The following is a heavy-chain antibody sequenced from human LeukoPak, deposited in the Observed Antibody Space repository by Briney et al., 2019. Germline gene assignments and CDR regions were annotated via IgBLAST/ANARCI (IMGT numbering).Heavy chain of an antibody. Sequence: GGSLRLSCAASGFDFSSYAMHWVRQAPGKGLEWMAVIIYDGSNKNYADSVKGRFTISRDNSKNTLYLQMNSLRAEDTAVYYCASFSFDYWGQGTLVTVSS. CDR2: IIYDGSNK. CDR1: GFDFSSYA. V-gene: IGHV3-30*04. J-gene: IGHJ4*02. CDR3: ASFSFDY.